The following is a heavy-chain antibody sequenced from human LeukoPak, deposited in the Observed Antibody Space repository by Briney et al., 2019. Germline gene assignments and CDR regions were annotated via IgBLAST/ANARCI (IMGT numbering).Heavy chain of an antibody. J-gene: IGHJ6*03. CDR3: ARDQEAYCSSTSCYEYSYYMDV. CDR2: IYTSGST. Sequence: SETLSLTCTVSGVSISSSNSYWGWIRQPPGKGLEWIGSIYTSGSTNYNPSLKSRVTISVDTSKNQFSLKLSSVTAADTAVYYCARDQEAYCSSTSCYEYSYYMDVWGKGTTVTISS. CDR1: GVSISSSNSY. V-gene: IGHV4-39*07. D-gene: IGHD2-2*01.